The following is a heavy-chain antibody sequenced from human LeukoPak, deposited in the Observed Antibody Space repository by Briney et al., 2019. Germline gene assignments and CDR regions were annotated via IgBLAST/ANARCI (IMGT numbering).Heavy chain of an antibody. CDR1: GFTFSSYA. J-gene: IGHJ6*02. D-gene: IGHD6-19*01. V-gene: IGHV3-30-3*01. CDR2: ISYDGSNK. CDR3: ARVQQRRWLVLGYYYYGMDV. Sequence: GRSLRLSCAASGFTFSSYAMHWVRQAPGKGLEWVAVISYDGSNKYYADSVKGRFTISRDNSKNTLYLQMNSLRAEDTAVYYCARVQQRRWLVLGYYYYGMDVWGRGTTVTVSS.